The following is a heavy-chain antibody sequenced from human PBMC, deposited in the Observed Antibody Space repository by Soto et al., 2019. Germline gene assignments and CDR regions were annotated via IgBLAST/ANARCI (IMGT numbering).Heavy chain of an antibody. J-gene: IGHJ6*02. CDR1: GGSFSGYY. CDR2: INPSGST. V-gene: IGHV4-34*01. D-gene: IGHD6-13*01. Sequence: SETLSLTCAVYGGSFSGYYWSWIRQPPGKGLEWIGEINPSGSTNSNPALKSRVTISVDTSKIQFSLKLSSVTAADTAVYYCARGLAAAGKGGMDVWGQGTTVTVSS. CDR3: ARGLAAAGKGGMDV.